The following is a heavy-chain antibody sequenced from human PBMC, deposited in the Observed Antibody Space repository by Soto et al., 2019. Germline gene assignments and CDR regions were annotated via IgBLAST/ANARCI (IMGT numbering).Heavy chain of an antibody. V-gene: IGHV4-59*01. D-gene: IGHD1-20*01. CDR2: IYYSGST. CDR3: ARDSGITGTTSYYYYGMDV. Sequence: SETLSLTCTVSGGSISSYYWSWIRQPPGKGLEWIGYIYYSGSTNYNPSLKSRVTISVDTSKNQFSLKLSSVTAADTAVYYCARDSGITGTTSYYYYGMDVWGQGTTVTVSS. J-gene: IGHJ6*02. CDR1: GGSISSYY.